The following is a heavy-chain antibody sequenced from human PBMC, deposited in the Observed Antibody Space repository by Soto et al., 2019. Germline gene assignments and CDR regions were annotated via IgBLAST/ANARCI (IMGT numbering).Heavy chain of an antibody. D-gene: IGHD3-22*01. J-gene: IGHJ4*02. CDR3: ARVENPVYYDSSGSFDY. CDR2: IYHSGST. Sequence: SQTMSFTGAVARYCISRGYYWGWIRQTPGKGLEWIGSIYHSGSTYYNPSLKSRVTISVDTSKNQFSRKLSSVTAADTAVYYCARVENPVYYDSSGSFDYWGQGTLGTVSS. CDR1: RYCISRGYY. V-gene: IGHV4-38-2*01.